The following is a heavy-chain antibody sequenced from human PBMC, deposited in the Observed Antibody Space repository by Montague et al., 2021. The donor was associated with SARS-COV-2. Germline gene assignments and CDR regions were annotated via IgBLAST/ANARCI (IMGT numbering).Heavy chain of an antibody. D-gene: IGHD3-10*01. CDR1: GTSFSSYY. Sequence: SETLSLTCAVHGTSFSSYYWNWIRQPPGKGLEWIGEINHGGSTKYNPSLKSRLTISADTSKNQFSLKLTSVAAADTAVYYCARLGDGVVPSPILGVGPYYSYYYMDVWGKGTTVTVSS. J-gene: IGHJ6*03. CDR3: ARLGDGVVPSPILGVGPYYSYYYMDV. CDR2: INHGGST. V-gene: IGHV4-34*01.